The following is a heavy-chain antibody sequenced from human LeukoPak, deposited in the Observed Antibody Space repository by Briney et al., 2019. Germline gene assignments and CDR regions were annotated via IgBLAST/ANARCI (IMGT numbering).Heavy chain of an antibody. CDR1: GFTFGDYA. CDR3: FTYFLIYYGSGMDY. D-gene: IGHD3-10*01. CDR2: IKSNSDGGTT. V-gene: IGHV3-15*01. Sequence: PGGSLRLSCTASGFTFGDYAMSWVRQAPGKGLEWVAHIKSNSDGGTTDYAAPVKGRFTISRDDSKNTLSLQMNSLKTEDTAVYYCFTYFLIYYGSGMDYWGQGTLVTVSS. J-gene: IGHJ4*02.